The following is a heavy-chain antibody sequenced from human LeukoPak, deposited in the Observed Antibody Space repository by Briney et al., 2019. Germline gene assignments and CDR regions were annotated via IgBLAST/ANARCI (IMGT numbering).Heavy chain of an antibody. CDR1: GGTFSSYA. J-gene: IGHJ4*02. Sequence: GASVKVSCKASGGTFSSYAISWVRQAPGQGLEWMGGIIPIFGTANYAQKFQGRVTITADESTSTAYMELSSLRSEDTAVYYCATPGYSYGQNYFDYWGQGTLVTVSS. CDR3: ATPGYSYGQNYFDY. CDR2: IIPIFGTA. D-gene: IGHD5-18*01. V-gene: IGHV1-69*13.